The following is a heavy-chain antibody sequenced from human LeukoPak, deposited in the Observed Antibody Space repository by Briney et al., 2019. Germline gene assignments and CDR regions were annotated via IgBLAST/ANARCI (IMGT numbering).Heavy chain of an antibody. CDR2: IYSGGST. V-gene: IGHV3-66*04. J-gene: IGHJ4*02. CDR3: AKLLSNSGRFLY. D-gene: IGHD4-23*01. Sequence: AGGSLRLSCAASEFSVGSNYMTWVRQAPGKGLEWVSLIYSGGSTYYADSVKGRFTISRDNSKNTLYLQMNSLRAEDTAVYYCAKLLSNSGRFLYWGQGTLVTVSS. CDR1: EFSVGSNY.